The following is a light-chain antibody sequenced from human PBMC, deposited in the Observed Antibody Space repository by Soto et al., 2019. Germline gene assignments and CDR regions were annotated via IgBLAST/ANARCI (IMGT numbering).Light chain of an antibody. CDR3: QQYNSWPQT. V-gene: IGKV3-15*01. CDR2: DVS. J-gene: IGKJ1*01. CDR1: ETVSTN. Sequence: ETVLTPSPATLSVSPGERVTLSCRASETVSTNLAWYQQRPGQAPRLLIYDVSTGATGIPARFSGRRSGTEFTLTISSLQSEDFGVYYCQQYNSWPQTFGQGTKVDIK.